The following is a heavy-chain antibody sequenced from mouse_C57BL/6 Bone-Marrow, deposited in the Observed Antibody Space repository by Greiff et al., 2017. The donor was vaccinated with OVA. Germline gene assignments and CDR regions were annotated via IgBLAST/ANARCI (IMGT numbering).Heavy chain of an antibody. D-gene: IGHD4-1*01. J-gene: IGHJ2*01. CDR3: ARSAWDNFDY. CDR1: GYTFTSYG. V-gene: IGHV1-81*01. Sequence: VQLQQSGAELARPGASVKLSCKASGYTFTSYGISWVKQRTGQGLEWIGEIYPRSGNTYYNEKFKGKATMTADKSSRTAYMELRSLTSEDSAVYFCARSAWDNFDYWGQGTTLTVSS. CDR2: IYPRSGNT.